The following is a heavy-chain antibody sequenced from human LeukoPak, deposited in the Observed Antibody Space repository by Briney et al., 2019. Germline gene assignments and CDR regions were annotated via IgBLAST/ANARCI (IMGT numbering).Heavy chain of an antibody. V-gene: IGHV4-61*02. J-gene: IGHJ5*02. Sequence: SQTLSLTCTVPGCSISSGSYYWTWVRQPAGKRLEWIGRIYTSGSTNYNPSLKSRVTISVDTSKNQFSLKLSSVTAADTAVYYCARGPPGRGRQWLNDNWFDPWGQGTLVTVSS. CDR2: IYTSGST. CDR3: ARGPPGRGRQWLNDNWFDP. CDR1: GCSISSGSYY. D-gene: IGHD6-19*01.